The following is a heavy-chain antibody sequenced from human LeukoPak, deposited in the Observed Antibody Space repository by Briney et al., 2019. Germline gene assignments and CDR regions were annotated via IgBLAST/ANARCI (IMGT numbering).Heavy chain of an antibody. CDR1: GFTFDNYW. Sequence: PGGSLRLSCAASGFTFDNYWMHWVRQAPGQGLVWVSRIDINGGHTNYADSVKGRFTISRDNAKNTLFLQMNSLRAEDTAVYYCARHRLYSSSPFDHWGQGTLVTVSP. CDR2: IDINGGHT. CDR3: ARHRLYSSSPFDH. V-gene: IGHV3-74*01. J-gene: IGHJ4*02. D-gene: IGHD6-6*01.